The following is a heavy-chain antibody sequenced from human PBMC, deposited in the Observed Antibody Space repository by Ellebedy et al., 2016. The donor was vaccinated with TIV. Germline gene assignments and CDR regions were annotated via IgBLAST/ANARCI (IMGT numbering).Heavy chain of an antibody. CDR2: IYSGGNT. CDR3: ARGGMVRHVLDY. D-gene: IGHD2-21*01. CDR1: GFTVSSNY. Sequence: GGSLRLXCAASGFTVSSNYMSWVRQAPGKGLEWISVIYSGGNTYYADSVKGRFTISRDNSKNTLYLQMNSLRAEDTAVYYCARGGMVRHVLDYWGQGTLVTVSS. J-gene: IGHJ4*02. V-gene: IGHV3-53*01.